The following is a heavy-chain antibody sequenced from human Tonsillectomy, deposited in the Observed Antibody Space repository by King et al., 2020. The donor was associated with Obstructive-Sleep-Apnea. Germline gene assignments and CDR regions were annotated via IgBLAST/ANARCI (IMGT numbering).Heavy chain of an antibody. CDR3: ARSYSGTFGFFDY. J-gene: IGHJ4*02. CDR1: GGSISSSSYY. D-gene: IGHD1-26*01. Sequence: VQLQESGPGLVKPSETLSLTCTVSGGSISSSSYYWGWIRQPPGKGREWIGSSFYSGSTYYNPSLKSRVTIALDTAKNQFSLKLTSVTAADTAVYNCARSYSGTFGFFDYWGQGTLVTVSS. V-gene: IGHV4-39*07. CDR2: SFYSGST.